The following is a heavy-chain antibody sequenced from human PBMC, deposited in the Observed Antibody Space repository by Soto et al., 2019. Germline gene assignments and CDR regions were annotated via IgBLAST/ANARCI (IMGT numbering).Heavy chain of an antibody. CDR1: GGSISSSSYY. Sequence: PSETLSLTCTVSGGSISSSSYYWGWIRQPPGKGLEWIGSIYYSGSTYYNPSLKSRVTISVDTSKNQFSLKLSSVTAADTAVYYCARPGGSSDDNYYGMDVWGQGTTVTVSS. CDR3: ARPGGSSDDNYYGMDV. D-gene: IGHD6-6*01. V-gene: IGHV4-39*01. J-gene: IGHJ6*02. CDR2: IYYSGST.